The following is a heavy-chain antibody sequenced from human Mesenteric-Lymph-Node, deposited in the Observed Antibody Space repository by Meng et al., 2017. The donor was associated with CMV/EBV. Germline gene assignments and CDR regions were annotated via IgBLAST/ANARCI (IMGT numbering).Heavy chain of an antibody. D-gene: IGHD7-27*01. CDR3: ATDLG. J-gene: IGHJ4*02. CDR1: GFTFSNAW. CDR2: IRNKANSYTT. V-gene: IGHV3-72*01. Sequence: SLRLSCAGFGFTFSNAWMSWVRQAPGKGLEWVGRIRNKANSYTTEYAASVKGRFTISRDDSKSSLYLQMNSLKTEDTAVYYCATDLGWGQGTLVTVSS.